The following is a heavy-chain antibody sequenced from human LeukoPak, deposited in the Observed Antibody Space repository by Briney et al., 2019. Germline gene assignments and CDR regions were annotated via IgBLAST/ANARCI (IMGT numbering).Heavy chain of an antibody. Sequence: GRSLRLSCAASGFTFSSYGMHWVRPAPGKGLEGVAGIWYDGSNKYYADSVKGRFTISRDNSKNRLYLQMNSLRAEDTAVYYCAKTRAYYYYYMDVWGKGTTVTVSS. CDR1: GFTFSSYG. J-gene: IGHJ6*03. V-gene: IGHV3-33*06. CDR3: AKTRAYYYYYMDV. CDR2: IWYDGSNK.